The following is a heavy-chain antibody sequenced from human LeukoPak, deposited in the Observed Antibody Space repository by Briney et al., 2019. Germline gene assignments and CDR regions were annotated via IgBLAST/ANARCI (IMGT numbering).Heavy chain of an antibody. V-gene: IGHV4-4*02. CDR3: ARILGYCSGGSCYPLANWFDP. J-gene: IGHJ5*02. D-gene: IGHD2-15*01. CDR2: IYHSGST. Sequence: PSGTLSLTCAVSGGSISSSNWWSWVRQPPGKGLEWIGEIYHSGSTNYNPSLKSRVTISVDKSKNQFSLKLSSVTAADTAVYYCARILGYCSGGSCYPLANWFDPWGQGTLVTVSS. CDR1: GGSISSSNW.